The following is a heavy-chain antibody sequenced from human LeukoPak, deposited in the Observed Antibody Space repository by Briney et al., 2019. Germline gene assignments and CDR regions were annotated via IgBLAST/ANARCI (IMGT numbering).Heavy chain of an antibody. J-gene: IGHJ4*02. Sequence: ASVKVSCKASGGTFSSYAISWVRQAPGQGLEWMGGIIPIFGTANHAQKFQGRVTITTDESTSTAYMELSSLRSEDTAVYYCATLAVAGDYYFDYWGQGTLVTVSS. D-gene: IGHD6-19*01. CDR1: GGTFSSYA. CDR2: IIPIFGTA. CDR3: ATLAVAGDYYFDY. V-gene: IGHV1-69*05.